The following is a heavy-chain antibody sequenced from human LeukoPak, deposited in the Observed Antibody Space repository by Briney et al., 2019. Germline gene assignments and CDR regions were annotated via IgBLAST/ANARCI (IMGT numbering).Heavy chain of an antibody. CDR3: ARGPYSGPYCSGGSCYLHYYYMDV. J-gene: IGHJ6*03. Sequence: GASVKVSCKASGYTFTSYDINWVRQATGQGLEWMGWMNPNSGNTGYAQKFQGRVTITRNTSISTAYMELSSLRSEDTAVYYCARGPYSGPYCSGGSCYLHYYYMDVWGKGTTVTVSS. CDR1: GYTFTSYD. D-gene: IGHD2-15*01. CDR2: MNPNSGNT. V-gene: IGHV1-8*03.